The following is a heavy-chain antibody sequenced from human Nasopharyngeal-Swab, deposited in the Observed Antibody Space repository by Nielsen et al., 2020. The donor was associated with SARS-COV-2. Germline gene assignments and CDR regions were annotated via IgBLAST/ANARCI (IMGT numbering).Heavy chain of an antibody. Sequence: GESLKISCTASGFTFSDAWMSWVRRVPGKGLEWVGRIKSETDTETIDYAAPVKGRFTISRDDSKNTLYLQMNSLKSEDTAVYYCATGPATFLFIPYFFEYWGQGALVTVSS. J-gene: IGHJ4*02. CDR2: IKSETDTETI. D-gene: IGHD6-25*01. CDR1: GFTFSDAW. V-gene: IGHV3-15*01. CDR3: ATGPATFLFIPYFFEY.